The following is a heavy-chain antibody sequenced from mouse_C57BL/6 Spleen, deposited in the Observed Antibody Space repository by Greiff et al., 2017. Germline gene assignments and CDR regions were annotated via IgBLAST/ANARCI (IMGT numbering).Heavy chain of an antibody. D-gene: IGHD3-3*01. J-gene: IGHJ2*01. V-gene: IGHV1-26*01. CDR1: GYTFTDYY. CDR3: ARVPGADYFDY. CDR2: INPNNGGT. Sequence: LVEPGASVKISCKASGYTFTDYYMNWVKQSHGKSLEWIGDINPNNGGTSYNQKFKGKATLTVDKSSSTAYMELRSLTSEDSAVYYCARVPGADYFDYWGQGTTLTVSS.